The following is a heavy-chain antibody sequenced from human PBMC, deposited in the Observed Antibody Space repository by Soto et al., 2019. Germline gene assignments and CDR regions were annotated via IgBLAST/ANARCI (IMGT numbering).Heavy chain of an antibody. CDR3: ARAKDTAMVYYYYGMDV. D-gene: IGHD5-18*01. CDR2: ISSSSSYI. CDR1: VFTFSSYS. J-gene: IGHJ6*02. V-gene: IGHV3-21*01. Sequence: GSLRISCAASVFTFSSYSMNWVRQAPGKGLEWVSSISSSSSYIYYADSVKGRFTISRDNAKNSLYLQMNSLRAEDTAVYYCARAKDTAMVYYYYGMDVWGQGTTVTVSS.